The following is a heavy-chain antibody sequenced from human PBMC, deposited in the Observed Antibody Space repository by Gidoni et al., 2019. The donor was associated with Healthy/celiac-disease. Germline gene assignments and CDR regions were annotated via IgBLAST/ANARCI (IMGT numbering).Heavy chain of an antibody. CDR2: IYYSGST. CDR1: GGSISSGGYY. Sequence: QVQLQESGPGLVKPSQTLSLTCTVSGGSISSGGYYWSWIRQHPGKGLEWIGYIYYSGSTYYNPSLKSRVTISVDTSKIQFSLKLSSVTAADTAVYYCATQGVQLWQNPYYYYGMDVWGQGTTVTVSS. V-gene: IGHV4-31*03. J-gene: IGHJ6*02. D-gene: IGHD5-18*01. CDR3: ATQGVQLWQNPYYYYGMDV.